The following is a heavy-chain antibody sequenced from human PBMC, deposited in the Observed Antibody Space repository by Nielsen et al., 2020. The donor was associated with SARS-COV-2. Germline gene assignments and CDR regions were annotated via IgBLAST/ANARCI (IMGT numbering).Heavy chain of an antibody. D-gene: IGHD1-26*01. CDR1: GFTFSSYE. Sequence: GESLKISCAASGFTFSSYEMNWVRQAPGKGLEWVSYISSSGSTIYYADSVKGRFTISRDNAKNSLYLQMNSLRAEDTAVYYCATLEDSGSSRPYYYYYYGMDVWGQGTTVTVSS. CDR3: ATLEDSGSSRPYYYYYYGMDV. CDR2: ISSSGSTI. J-gene: IGHJ6*02. V-gene: IGHV3-48*03.